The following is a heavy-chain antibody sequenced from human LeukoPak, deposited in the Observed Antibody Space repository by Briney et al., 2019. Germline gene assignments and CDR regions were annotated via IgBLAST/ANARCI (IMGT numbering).Heavy chain of an antibody. Sequence: SETLSLTCAVYGGSFSGYYWSWIRQPPGKGLEWIGEINHSGSTNYNPSLKSRVTISVDTSKNQFSLKLSSVTAADTAVYYCARQKKGATNYYMDVWGKGTTVTVSS. D-gene: IGHD5-24*01. V-gene: IGHV4-34*01. J-gene: IGHJ6*03. CDR3: ARQKKGATNYYMDV. CDR1: GGSFSGYY. CDR2: INHSGST.